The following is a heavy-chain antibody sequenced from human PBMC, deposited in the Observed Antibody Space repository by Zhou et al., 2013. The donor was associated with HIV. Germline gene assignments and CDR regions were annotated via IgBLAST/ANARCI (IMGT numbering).Heavy chain of an antibody. CDR1: GCTFTSHY. D-gene: IGHD6-13*01. J-gene: IGHJ4*02. CDR2: INPSGGNT. CDR3: ARDGGLATPGTGFDY. V-gene: IGHV1-46*01. Sequence: QVQLVQSGAEVREPGASVKVSCKAFGCTFTSHYMYWVRQAPGQGLEWMGIINPSGGNTNYAQKFQGRVTMTRDTSTSTVYMELSSLRSEDTAVYYCARDGGLATPGTGFDYVGPGNPGHRLL.